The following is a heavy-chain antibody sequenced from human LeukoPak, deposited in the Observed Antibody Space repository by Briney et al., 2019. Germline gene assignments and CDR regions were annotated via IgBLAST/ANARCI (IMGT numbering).Heavy chain of an antibody. D-gene: IGHD6-19*01. CDR1: GFTFSSYW. CDR2: IKQDGSEK. J-gene: IGHJ4*02. V-gene: IGHV3-7*01. CDR3: ARASSGWSSLTFDY. Sequence: GGSLRLSCAASGFTFSSYWMSWLRQAPGKGLEWVANIKQDGSEKYYVDSVKGRFTISRDNAKNSLYLQMNSLRAEDTAVYYCARASSGWSSLTFDYWGQGTLVTVSS.